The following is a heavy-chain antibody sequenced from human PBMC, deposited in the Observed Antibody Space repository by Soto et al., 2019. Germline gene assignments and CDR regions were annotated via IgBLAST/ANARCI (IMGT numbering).Heavy chain of an antibody. Sequence: EVQLLESGGGLVQPGGSLRLSCATSGFTFSGYAMSWVRQAPGKGLEWVSAISGSGGRTYYADSVKGRFTISRDNSKNTVYLQMTSLRAEDTAVYYCAKDLEVYCSSASCYGDAFDIWGQGTMVTVSS. CDR2: ISGSGGRT. J-gene: IGHJ3*02. D-gene: IGHD2-2*01. CDR3: AKDLEVYCSSASCYGDAFDI. V-gene: IGHV3-23*01. CDR1: GFTFSGYA.